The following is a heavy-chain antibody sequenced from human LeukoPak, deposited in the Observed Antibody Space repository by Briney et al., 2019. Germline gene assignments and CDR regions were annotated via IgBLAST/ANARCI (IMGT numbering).Heavy chain of an antibody. CDR3: ARRIRIQLWKRSDAFDI. Sequence: GESLKISCKGSGYSFTSYWIGWVRQMPGKGLEWMGIIYPGDSDTTYSPSFQGQVTISVDKSISTAYLQWSSLKASDTAMYYCARRIRIQLWKRSDAFDIWGQGTMVTVSS. J-gene: IGHJ3*02. V-gene: IGHV5-51*01. CDR1: GYSFTSYW. CDR2: IYPGDSDT. D-gene: IGHD5-18*01.